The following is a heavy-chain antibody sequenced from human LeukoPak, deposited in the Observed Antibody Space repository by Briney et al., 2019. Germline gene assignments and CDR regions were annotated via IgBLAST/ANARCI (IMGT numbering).Heavy chain of an antibody. CDR2: INPSGGST. CDR3: ARESGLWLRLGYFDY. V-gene: IGHV1-46*01. D-gene: IGHD3-16*01. J-gene: IGHJ4*02. Sequence: ASVKVSCKASGYTFTSYYMHWVRQAPGQGLEWMGIINPSGGSTSYAQKFQGRVTMTRDTSKNQFSLKLSSVTAADTAVYYCARESGLWLRLGYFDYWGQGTLVTVSS. CDR1: GYTFTSYY.